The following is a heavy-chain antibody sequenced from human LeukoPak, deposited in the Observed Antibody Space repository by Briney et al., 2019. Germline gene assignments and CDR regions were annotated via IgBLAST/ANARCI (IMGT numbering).Heavy chain of an antibody. Sequence: SQTLSLTCTVSGDSVSSGSFYWSYIRQPAGKGLEWIGRIYPTGSTNYSPSLKSRVTISLDTSKNQFSLELKSVTAADTAVYYCARASSNGPKRMLMFGGISGRFDYWGQGALVTVSS. CDR2: IYPTGST. V-gene: IGHV4-61*02. CDR3: ARASSNGPKRMLMFGGISGRFDY. CDR1: GDSVSSGSFY. D-gene: IGHD3-3*01. J-gene: IGHJ4*02.